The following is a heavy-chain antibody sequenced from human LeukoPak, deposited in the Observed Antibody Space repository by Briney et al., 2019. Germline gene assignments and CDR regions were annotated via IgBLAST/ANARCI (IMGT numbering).Heavy chain of an antibody. CDR1: GGSISSSNW. CDR3: ARGGGGYCSGGSCTTFDY. Sequence: SETLSLTCAVSGGSISSSNWWSWVRQPPGKGLEWIGEIYHSGSTNYNPSLKSRVTISVDKSKNQFSLTLSSVTAADTAVYYFARGGGGYCSGGSCTTFDYWGQGTLVTVSS. CDR2: IYHSGST. J-gene: IGHJ4*02. D-gene: IGHD2-15*01. V-gene: IGHV4-4*02.